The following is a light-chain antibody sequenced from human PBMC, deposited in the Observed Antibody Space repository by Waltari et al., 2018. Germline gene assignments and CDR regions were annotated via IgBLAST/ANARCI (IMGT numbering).Light chain of an antibody. V-gene: IGKV2-30*02. J-gene: IGKJ2*01. CDR3: MQGTHWPYT. CDR2: RVS. CDR1: QSLVHTDGHTH. Sequence: DVVMTHSPLSLPVTLGQAASISCKSSQSLVHTDGHTHLTWFHQRPGLSPRRLIYRVSSRDSGVPDRFSGSGSGTDFTLRISRVEAEDVGVYYCMQGTHWPYTFGQGTKLDIK.